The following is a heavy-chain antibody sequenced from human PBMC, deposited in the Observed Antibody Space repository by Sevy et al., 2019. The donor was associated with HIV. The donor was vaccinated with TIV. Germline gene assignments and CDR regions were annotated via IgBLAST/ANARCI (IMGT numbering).Heavy chain of an antibody. D-gene: IGHD3-22*01. V-gene: IGHV3-53*01. CDR1: GFTFSSNY. CDR2: IYSGGST. J-gene: IGHJ5*02. Sequence: GGSLRLSCAASGFTFSSNYMSWVRQAPGKGLEWVSVIYSGGSTYYADSVKGRFTISRDNSKNTLYLQMNSLRAEDTAVYYCARSPYDSGGYYFDPWGQGTLVTVSS. CDR3: ARSPYDSGGYYFDP.